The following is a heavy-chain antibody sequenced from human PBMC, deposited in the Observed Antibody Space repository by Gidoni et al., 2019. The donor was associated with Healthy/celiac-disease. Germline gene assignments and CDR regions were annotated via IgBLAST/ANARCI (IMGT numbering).Heavy chain of an antibody. J-gene: IGHJ6*02. D-gene: IGHD2-2*01. CDR2: ISSSSSTI. V-gene: IGHV3-48*02. CDR1: GCTFSSYS. Sequence: EVQLVESGGGLVQPGGSLRLSCAASGCTFSSYSMNWVRQAPGKGLEWVSYISSSSSTIYYADSVKGRFTISRDNAKNSLYLQMNSLRDEDTAVYYCARGGYCSSTSCDYYYYGMDVWGQGTTVTVSS. CDR3: ARGGYCSSTSCDYYYYGMDV.